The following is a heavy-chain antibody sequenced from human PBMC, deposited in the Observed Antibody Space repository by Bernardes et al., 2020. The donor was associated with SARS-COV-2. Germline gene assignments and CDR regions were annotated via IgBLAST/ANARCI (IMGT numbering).Heavy chain of an antibody. Sequence: ASVKVSCMASGYTFTSYDIIWVRQAPGQGLEWMGWMNPNSGNTGYAQNFQGRLSMTRDISTSTAYMELNSLRSDDTAVYYCCRATSADYWGQGTLVTVSS. CDR2: MNPNSGNT. J-gene: IGHJ4*02. CDR1: GYTFTSYD. CDR3: CRATSADY. D-gene: IGHD2-15*01. V-gene: IGHV1-8*01.